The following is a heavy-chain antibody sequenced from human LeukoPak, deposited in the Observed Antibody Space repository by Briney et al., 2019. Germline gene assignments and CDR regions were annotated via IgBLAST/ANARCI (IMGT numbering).Heavy chain of an antibody. Sequence: SETLSLTCTVSGGSISSSSYYWGWIRQPPGKGREWIGSIYYSGSTYYNPSLKSRVTISVDTSKNQFSLKLSSVTAADTAVYYCARHRIAAAALDYWGQGTLVTVSS. V-gene: IGHV4-39*01. CDR3: ARHRIAAAALDY. J-gene: IGHJ4*02. CDR2: IYYSGST. CDR1: GGSISSSSYY. D-gene: IGHD6-13*01.